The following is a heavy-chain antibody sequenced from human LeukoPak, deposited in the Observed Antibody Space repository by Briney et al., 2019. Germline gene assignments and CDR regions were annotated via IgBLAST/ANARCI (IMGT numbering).Heavy chain of an antibody. J-gene: IGHJ4*02. CDR1: GFTFSSYA. D-gene: IGHD1-7*01. CDR2: ISGSGGST. CDR3: AKGELSSDAFYFDY. Sequence: GGSLRLSCAASGFTFSSYAMSWVRQAPGKGLEGVSVISGSGGSTYYADSVKGRFTISRDNSKNTLYLRMNSQRAEDTAVYYCAKGELSSDAFYFDYWGQGALVTVSS. V-gene: IGHV3-23*01.